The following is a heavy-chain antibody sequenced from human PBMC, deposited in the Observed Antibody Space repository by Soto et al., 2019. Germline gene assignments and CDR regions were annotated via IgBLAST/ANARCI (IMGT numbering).Heavy chain of an antibody. Sequence: EVQLVESGGGLVQPGGSLRLSCAASEFTFSSHWMHWVRQAPGKGLLWVSCISTDGSITRYADSVMGRFTISRDNAKNMFYLQMDSLRAADAAVYYCAGPGGGSGMGLDPWGQGTLVTVSS. V-gene: IGHV3-74*01. D-gene: IGHD3-10*01. CDR1: EFTFSSHW. CDR2: ISTDGSIT. CDR3: AGPGGGSGMGLDP. J-gene: IGHJ5*02.